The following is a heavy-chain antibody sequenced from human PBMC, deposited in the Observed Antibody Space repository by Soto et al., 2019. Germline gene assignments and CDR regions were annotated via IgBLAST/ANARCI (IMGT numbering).Heavy chain of an antibody. CDR2: ISSSSSTI. CDR1: GFTFSSYS. Sequence: GGSLRLSCAASGFTFSSYSMNWVRQAPGKGLEWVSYISSSSSTIYYADSVKGRFTISRDNAKNSLYLQMNSLRDEDTAVYYCARDSQLYDSSGYFSSWGQGTLVTVSS. D-gene: IGHD3-22*01. V-gene: IGHV3-48*02. CDR3: ARDSQLYDSSGYFSS. J-gene: IGHJ5*02.